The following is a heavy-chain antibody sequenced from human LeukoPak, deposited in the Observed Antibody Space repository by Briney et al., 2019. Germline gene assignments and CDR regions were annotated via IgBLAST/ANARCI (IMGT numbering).Heavy chain of an antibody. CDR3: ARVGRWPYFDH. CDR2: ISSSSSYI. J-gene: IGHJ4*02. V-gene: IGHV3-21*01. Sequence: GGSLRLSCAASGFTFSSYSMNWVRQAPGKGLVWVSSISSSSSYIYYADSVKGRFTISRDNAKNSLYLQMNSLRAEDTAVYYCARVGRWPYFDHWGQGTLVTVSS. D-gene: IGHD4-23*01. CDR1: GFTFSSYS.